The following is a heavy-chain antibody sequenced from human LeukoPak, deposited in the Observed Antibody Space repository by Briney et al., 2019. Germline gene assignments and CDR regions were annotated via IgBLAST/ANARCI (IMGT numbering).Heavy chain of an antibody. CDR3: AGNYDSWTGLNY. D-gene: IGHD3-3*01. J-gene: IGHJ4*02. CDR2: IGNKVSNYAT. CDR1: GLTFSGSA. V-gene: IGHV3-73*01. Sequence: PGGSLRLSCAASGLTFSGSAMHWVRQASGKRLEWVGHIGNKVSNYATAYAASLRGRFTISRDDSKDTAYLQVNSLKTEDTAVYYCAGNYDSWTGLNYWGQGTLVTVSS.